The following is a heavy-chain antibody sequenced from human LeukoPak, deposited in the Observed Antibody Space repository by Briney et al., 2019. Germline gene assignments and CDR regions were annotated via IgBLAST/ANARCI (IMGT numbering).Heavy chain of an antibody. J-gene: IGHJ4*02. Sequence: ASVKVSCKASGYTFTSYGIRWVRQAPGQGLEWMGWISAYNGNTNYAQKLQGRVTMTADTSTSTAYMELRSLRSDDTAVYYCARDLAYYDFWSGYFGGGGNDYWGQGTLVTVSS. D-gene: IGHD3-3*01. CDR2: ISAYNGNT. CDR1: GYTFTSYG. CDR3: ARDLAYYDFWSGYFGGGGNDY. V-gene: IGHV1-18*01.